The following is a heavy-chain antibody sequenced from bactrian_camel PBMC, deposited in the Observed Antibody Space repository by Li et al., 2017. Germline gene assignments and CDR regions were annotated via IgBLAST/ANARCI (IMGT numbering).Heavy chain of an antibody. J-gene: IGHJ4*01. CDR2: IDNAGSA. CDR3: AADGVNLQLARGYNY. V-gene: IGHV3S53*01. D-gene: IGHD7*01. Sequence: QLVESGGGSVQAGGSLTLSCAASGYSVSKYYMAWFRQAPGKEREGVAAIDNAGSATYTYAVQGRFTISKDSAKNTLYLQMNDLKVEDTAMYYCAADGVNLQLARGYNYWGQGTQVTVS. CDR1: GYSVSKYY.